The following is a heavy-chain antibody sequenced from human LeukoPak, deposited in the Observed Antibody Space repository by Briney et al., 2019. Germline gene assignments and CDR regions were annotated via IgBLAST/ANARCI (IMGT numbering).Heavy chain of an antibody. D-gene: IGHD3-3*01. CDR2: ISAYNGNT. CDR1: GYTFTSYG. V-gene: IGHV1-18*01. CDR3: ARAGDYDFWSGPPRVYCYGMDV. J-gene: IGHJ6*02. Sequence: GASVKVSCKASGYTFTSYGISWVRQAPGQGLEWMGWISAYNGNTNYAQKLQGRVTMTTDTSTSTAYMELRSLRSDDTAVYYCARAGDYDFWSGPPRVYCYGMDVWGQGTTVTVS.